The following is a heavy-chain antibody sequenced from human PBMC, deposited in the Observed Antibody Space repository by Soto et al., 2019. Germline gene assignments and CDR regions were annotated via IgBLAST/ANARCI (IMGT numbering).Heavy chain of an antibody. CDR3: ARGMTPLDY. V-gene: IGHV3-48*01. CDR1: GFTFSSYS. Sequence: EVPLVESGGGLVQPGGSLRLSCAASGFTFSSYSMNWVRQAPGKGLEWVSYISRSSSTIYYADSVKGRFTISRDNAKNSLYLQMNSLRAEDTAVYYCARGMTPLDYWGQGTLVTVPS. J-gene: IGHJ4*02. CDR2: ISRSSSTI.